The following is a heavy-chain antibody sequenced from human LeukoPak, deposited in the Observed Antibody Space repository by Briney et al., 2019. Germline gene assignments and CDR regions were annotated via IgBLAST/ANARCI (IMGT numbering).Heavy chain of an antibody. Sequence: AASVKVSCKASGYTFTGYYMHWVRQAPGQGLEWMGWINPNSGGTNYAQKFQGRVTMTRDTSISTAYMELSRLRSDDTAVYYCARDLASYYDSSGYDYYYYGMDVWGQGTTVTVSS. J-gene: IGHJ6*02. V-gene: IGHV1-2*02. CDR1: GYTFTGYY. D-gene: IGHD3-22*01. CDR2: INPNSGGT. CDR3: ARDLASYYDSSGYDYYYYGMDV.